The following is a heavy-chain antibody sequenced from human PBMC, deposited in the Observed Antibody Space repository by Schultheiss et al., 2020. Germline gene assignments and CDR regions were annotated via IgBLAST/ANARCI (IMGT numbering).Heavy chain of an antibody. D-gene: IGHD4-17*01. Sequence: SETLSLTCAVSGGSISSSNWWSWVRQPPGKGLEWIGEIYHSGSTNYNPSLKSRVTMSVDTSKNQFSLKLSSVTAADTAVYYCARDGAVTTLGWFDPWGQGTLVTVSS. CDR2: IYHSGST. V-gene: IGHV4-4*02. J-gene: IGHJ5*02. CDR3: ARDGAVTTLGWFDP. CDR1: GGSISSSNW.